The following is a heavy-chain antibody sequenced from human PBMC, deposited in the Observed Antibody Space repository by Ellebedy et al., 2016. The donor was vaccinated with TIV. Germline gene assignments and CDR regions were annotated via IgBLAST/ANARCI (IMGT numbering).Heavy chain of an antibody. CDR3: AAFPYISTSSAF. D-gene: IGHD3-3*02. CDR2: IYPYSGGT. V-gene: IGHV1-2*02. J-gene: IGHJ4*02. CDR1: GYTFTAYH. Sequence: ASVKVSCKASGYTFTAYHIHWVRQAPGQGLEWMGWIYPYSGGTNYAPKFQGRVTMTRDMSISTGYMELSGLKSDDTAVYYCAAFPYISTSSAFWGQGTLVTVFS.